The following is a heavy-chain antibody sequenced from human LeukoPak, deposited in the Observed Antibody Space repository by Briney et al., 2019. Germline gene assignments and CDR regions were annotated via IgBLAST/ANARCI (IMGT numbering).Heavy chain of an antibody. V-gene: IGHV3-23*01. CDR2: ISGSGGST. D-gene: IGHD3-22*01. CDR1: GFTFSSYA. CDR3: AKDQDSSGYYWSGAFDI. Sequence: GGSLRLSCAASGFTFSSYAMSWVRQAPGKGLEWVSAISGSGGSTYYADSVKGRFTISRDNSKNTLYLQMNSLRAEDTAVYYCAKDQDSSGYYWSGAFDIWGQGTMVTVSS. J-gene: IGHJ3*02.